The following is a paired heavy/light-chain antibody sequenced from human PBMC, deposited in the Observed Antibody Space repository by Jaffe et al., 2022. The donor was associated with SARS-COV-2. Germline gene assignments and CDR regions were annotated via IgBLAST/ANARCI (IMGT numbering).Light chain of an antibody. CDR2: AAS. CDR1: QGISSW. Sequence: DIQMTQSPSSVSASVGDRVTITCRASQGISSWLAWYQQKPGKAPKLLIYAASSLQSGVPSRFSGSGSGTDFILTISSLQPEDFATYYCQQANSFPPTFGPGTKVDIK. CDR3: QQANSFPPT. V-gene: IGKV1-12*01. J-gene: IGKJ3*01.
Heavy chain of an antibody. V-gene: IGHV3-23*01. D-gene: IGHD2-15*01. CDR2: ISGSGGST. Sequence: EVPLMESGGGLVQPGGSLRLSCAASGFTFSSYAMTWVRQAPGKGLEWVSSISGSGGSTYYTGSVKGRFSISRDNSKNTLYLQMNSLRAEDTAVYYCAKGTMEYCTGVSCYPFDYWGQGTLVTVSS. CDR1: GFTFSSYA. J-gene: IGHJ4*02. CDR3: AKGTMEYCTGVSCYPFDY.